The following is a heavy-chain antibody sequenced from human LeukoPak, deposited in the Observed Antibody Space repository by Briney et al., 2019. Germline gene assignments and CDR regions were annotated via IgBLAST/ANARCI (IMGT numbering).Heavy chain of an antibody. D-gene: IGHD6-19*01. CDR2: IIPIFGTA. CDR3: ARGGIAVAGTDLNFDY. Sequence: SVKVSCKASGGTFSSYAMSWVRQAPGQGLEWMGGIIPIFGTANYAQKFQGRVTITADESTSTAYMELSSLRSEDTAVYYCARGGIAVAGTDLNFDYWGQGTLVTVSS. J-gene: IGHJ4*02. V-gene: IGHV1-69*13. CDR1: GGTFSSYA.